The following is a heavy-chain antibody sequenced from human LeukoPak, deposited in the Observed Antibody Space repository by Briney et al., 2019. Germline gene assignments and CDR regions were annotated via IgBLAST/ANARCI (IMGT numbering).Heavy chain of an antibody. CDR2: ISGSGGST. J-gene: IGHJ4*02. D-gene: IGHD2-15*01. CDR3: AREDGYCSGGNCYSYFDS. Sequence: GGSLRLSCAASGFTFSSYAMSWVRQAPGKGLEWVSAISGSGGSTYYADSVKGRFTISRDNTRNSLFLQMYSLRAEDTAVYFCAREDGYCSGGNCYSYFDSWGQGTLVTVSS. V-gene: IGHV3-23*01. CDR1: GFTFSSYA.